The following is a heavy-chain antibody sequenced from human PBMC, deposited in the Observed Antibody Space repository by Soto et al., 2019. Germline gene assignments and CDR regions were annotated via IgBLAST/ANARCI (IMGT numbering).Heavy chain of an antibody. D-gene: IGHD6-19*01. Sequence: QVQQQPWGAGLLKPSETLSLTCAVYAGSFSHYYWNWIRQSPGKGLEWIGKIKHSGSSNYNPSLRSRVSISVDMSKNQFSLRLTSVIAADTAVYYCARGGSSDWQVALDIWGQGTMVTVSS. V-gene: IGHV4-34*01. CDR3: ARGGSSDWQVALDI. CDR2: IKHSGSS. J-gene: IGHJ3*02. CDR1: AGSFSHYY.